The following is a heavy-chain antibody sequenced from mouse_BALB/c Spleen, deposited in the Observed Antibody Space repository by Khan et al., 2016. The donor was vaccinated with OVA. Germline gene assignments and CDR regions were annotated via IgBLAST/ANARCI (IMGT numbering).Heavy chain of an antibody. CDR2: ISSGGSYT. CDR1: GFTFSSYA. Sequence: LVQSGGSLKLSCAASGFTFSSYAMSWVHQTPEKRLEWVATISSGGSYTYYPDSVKGRFTISRDNAKNTLYLQMSSLWSEDTAMYYCARPPITTVVATSYWFFDVWGAGTTVTVSS. V-gene: IGHV5-9-3*01. D-gene: IGHD1-1*01. CDR3: ARPPITTVVATSYWFFDV. J-gene: IGHJ1*01.